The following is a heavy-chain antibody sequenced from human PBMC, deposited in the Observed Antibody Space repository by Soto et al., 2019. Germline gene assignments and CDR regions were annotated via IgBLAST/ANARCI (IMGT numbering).Heavy chain of an antibody. CDR1: GFTFSGYG. CDR3: AKDLRQLQPGNYYGMDV. V-gene: IGHV3-30*18. D-gene: IGHD2-2*01. J-gene: IGHJ6*02. Sequence: GGSLRLSCAASGFTFSGYGMHWVRQAPGKGLEWVAVISYDGSNKYYADSVKGRFTISRDNSKNTLYLQMNSLRAEDTAVYYCAKDLRQLQPGNYYGMDVWGQGTTVTVSS. CDR2: ISYDGSNK.